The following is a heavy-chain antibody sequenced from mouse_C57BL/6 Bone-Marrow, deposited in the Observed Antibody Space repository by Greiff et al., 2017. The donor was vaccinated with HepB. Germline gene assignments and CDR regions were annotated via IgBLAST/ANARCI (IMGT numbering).Heavy chain of an antibody. CDR2: IWSGGST. D-gene: IGHD1-1*01. V-gene: IGHV2-2*01. J-gene: IGHJ3*01. Sequence: VKLMESGPGLVQPSQSLSITCTVSGFSLTSYGVHWVRQSPGKGLEWLGVIWSGGSTDYNAAFISRLSISKDNSKSQVFFKMNSLQADDTAIYYCARNANFYYYGSSYSFAYWGQGTLVTVSA. CDR3: ARNANFYYYGSSYSFAY. CDR1: GFSLTSYG.